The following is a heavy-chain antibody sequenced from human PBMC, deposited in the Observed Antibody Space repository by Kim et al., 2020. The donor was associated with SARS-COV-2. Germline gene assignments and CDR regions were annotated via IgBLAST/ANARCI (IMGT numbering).Heavy chain of an antibody. CDR1: GFPFSRHA. CDR3: LLGRTYYWDS. Sequence: GGSLRLSCAGSGFPFSRHAMSWVRQAPGKGLEWVAAIHGGGGTYHTYSVKGRFIISRDNSQNTLFLQMTTLRVEDTALYFCLLGRTYYWDSWGQGTLVTV. J-gene: IGHJ4*02. CDR2: IHGGGGT. V-gene: IGHV3-23*01. D-gene: IGHD2-21*01.